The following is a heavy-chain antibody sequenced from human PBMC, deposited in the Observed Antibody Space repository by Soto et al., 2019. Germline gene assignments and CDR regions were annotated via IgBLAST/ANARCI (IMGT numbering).Heavy chain of an antibody. J-gene: IGHJ5*02. V-gene: IGHV3-23*01. CDR2: ISGSGGST. CDR3: AKDWATVAGMFHSWFDP. Sequence: GGSLRLSCAASGFTFGSYAMSWVRQAPGKGLEWVSLISGSGGSTYYADSVKGRFTISRDNSKNTLYLQMNSLRAEDTAVYYCAKDWATVAGMFHSWFDPWGQGTLVTVSS. D-gene: IGHD6-19*01. CDR1: GFTFGSYA.